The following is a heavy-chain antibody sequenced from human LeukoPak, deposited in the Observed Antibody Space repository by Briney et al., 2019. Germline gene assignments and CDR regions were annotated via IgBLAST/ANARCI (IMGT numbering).Heavy chain of an antibody. J-gene: IGHJ1*01. Sequence: ASVKVSCKVSGYTLTELSMHWVRQAPGKGLEWMGGFDPEDGETIYAQKFQGRVTMTEDTSTDTAYMELSSLRSEDTAVYYCATDLVVVPGFQHWGQGTLATVSS. V-gene: IGHV1-24*01. CDR3: ATDLVVVPGFQH. D-gene: IGHD2-2*01. CDR1: GYTLTELS. CDR2: FDPEDGET.